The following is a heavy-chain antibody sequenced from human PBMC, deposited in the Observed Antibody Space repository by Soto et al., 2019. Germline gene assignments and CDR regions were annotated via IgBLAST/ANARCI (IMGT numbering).Heavy chain of an antibody. Sequence: GGSLRLSCAASGFTFSSYAMSWVRQAPGKGLEWVSTISGSGGSTHYADSVKGRFTISRDNSKNTLYLQMNSLRAEDTALYYCAKSSYSGSYSGYDYWGQGTLVTVSS. CDR2: ISGSGGST. CDR3: AKSSYSGSYSGYDY. V-gene: IGHV3-23*01. J-gene: IGHJ4*02. D-gene: IGHD1-26*01. CDR1: GFTFSSYA.